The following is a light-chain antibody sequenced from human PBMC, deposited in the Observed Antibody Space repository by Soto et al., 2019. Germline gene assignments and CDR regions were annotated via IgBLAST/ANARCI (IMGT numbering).Light chain of an antibody. V-gene: IGLV1-51*01. CDR1: SSNIGNNY. CDR3: EAWDSSLTAVV. Sequence: QSVLTQPPSVSAAPGQKVTISCSGSSSNIGNNYVSWYQQFPGTAPKLLIYDNNKRPSGIPDRFSGSKSGTSATLDITGLQTGDEADYYCEAWDSSLTAVVFGGGTKLTVL. CDR2: DNN. J-gene: IGLJ2*01.